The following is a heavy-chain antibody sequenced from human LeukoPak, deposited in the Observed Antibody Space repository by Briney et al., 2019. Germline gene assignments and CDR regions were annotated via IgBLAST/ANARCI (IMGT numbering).Heavy chain of an antibody. CDR3: ARGPKYYYGSGSYRTYYFDY. D-gene: IGHD3-10*01. CDR1: GGSFSGYY. V-gene: IGHV4-34*01. J-gene: IGHJ4*02. Sequence: SETLSLTCAVYGGSFSGYYWSWIRQPPGKGLEWIGEINHSGSTNYNPSLKSRVTISVDTSKNQFSLKLSSVTAADTAVYYCARGPKYYYGSGSYRTYYFDYWGQGTLVTDSS. CDR2: INHSGST.